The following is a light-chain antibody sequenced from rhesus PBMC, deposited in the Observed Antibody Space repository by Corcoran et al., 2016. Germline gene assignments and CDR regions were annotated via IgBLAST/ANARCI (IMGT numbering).Light chain of an antibody. V-gene: IGKV1-46*01. CDR1: QSVSRS. CDR2: SAS. CDR3: QQYYSDPFT. J-gene: IGKJ3*01. Sequence: DIQMTQSPSSLSASVGDTVTITCRASQSVSRSVAWYQQKPGKAPKLLIYSASSLQSGVPSRCSGSKSGTDFTLTICSLQPEDIAIYYCQQYYSDPFTFGPGTKLDIK.